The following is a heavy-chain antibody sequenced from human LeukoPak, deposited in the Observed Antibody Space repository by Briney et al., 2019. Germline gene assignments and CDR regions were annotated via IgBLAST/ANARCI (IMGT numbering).Heavy chain of an antibody. CDR3: ARETYYYDGSNSLRGAYDI. CDR2: IGTRSDYI. J-gene: IGHJ3*02. D-gene: IGHD3-22*01. V-gene: IGHV3-21*06. CDR1: GFVFSSYS. Sequence: PGGSLRLSCAASGFVFSSYSMNWMRQAPGRGLEWVSFIGTRSDYIYYADSVKGRFTISRDNAKNSLYLQMHSLRAEDTALYYCARETYYYDGSNSLRGAYDIWGPGTMVIVSS.